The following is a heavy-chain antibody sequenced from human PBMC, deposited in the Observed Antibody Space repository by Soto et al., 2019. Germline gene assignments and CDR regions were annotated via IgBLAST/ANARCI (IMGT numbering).Heavy chain of an antibody. V-gene: IGHV3-21*01. D-gene: IGHD3-22*01. CDR1: GFTSSGFS. CDR3: AREADFASSGYVLDY. Sequence: GGSLRLSCAASGFTSSGFSMNWVRQAPGKGLEWVSSVTSSPSSMFYADSVKGRFTIPRDDAKDSLFLQMNSLRADDTAVYYCAREADFASSGYVLDYWGLGTLVTVSS. CDR2: VTSSPSSM. J-gene: IGHJ4*02.